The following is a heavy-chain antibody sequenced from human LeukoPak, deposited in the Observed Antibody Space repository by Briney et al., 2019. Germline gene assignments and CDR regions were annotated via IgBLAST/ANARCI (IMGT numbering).Heavy chain of an antibody. CDR3: VKSPGSGWPV. J-gene: IGHJ4*02. V-gene: IGHV3-64D*06. CDR2: IYSDGSRT. D-gene: IGHD6-19*01. CDR1: GFTFSSFA. Sequence: GGSLRLSCAASGFTFSSFAMHWVRQAPGKGLEYLSAIYSDGSRTYYADSVKGRFTISRDNSKITLYFEMSSLRVEDTAVYYCVKSPGSGWPVWGQGTLLTVSS.